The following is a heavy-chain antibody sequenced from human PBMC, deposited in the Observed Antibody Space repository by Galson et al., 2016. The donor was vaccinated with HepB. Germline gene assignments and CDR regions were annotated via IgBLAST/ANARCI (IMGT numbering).Heavy chain of an antibody. J-gene: IGHJ5*02. V-gene: IGHV3-15*01. CDR1: GFTFITFRNAW. CDR3: TVGSYFYGSASMDP. D-gene: IGHD3-10*01. CDR2: IYSKADGGTI. Sequence: SLRLSCAASGFTFITFRNAWMIWVRQAPGKGLEWVGRIYSKADGGTIDYAAPVKGRFIISRDDSQNTLYLQMNSLRTEDTAIYYCTVGSYFYGSASMDPWGQGTRVTVSS.